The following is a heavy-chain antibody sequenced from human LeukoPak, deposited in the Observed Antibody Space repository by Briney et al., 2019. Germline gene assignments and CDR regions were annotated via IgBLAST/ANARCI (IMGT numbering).Heavy chain of an antibody. J-gene: IGHJ3*02. CDR1: GFTFSRYS. CDR3: ARDRVPWDYGDQVNVRLYAFDI. V-gene: IGHV3-64*01. CDR2: ISSNGGST. D-gene: IGHD4-17*01. Sequence: AGSLRLSCAVSGFTFSRYSMHWVRQAPGKGLECVSAISSNGGSTYYANSVKGRFTISRDNSKNTLYLQMGSLRAEDMAVYYCARDRVPWDYGDQVNVRLYAFDIWGQATMVTVSS.